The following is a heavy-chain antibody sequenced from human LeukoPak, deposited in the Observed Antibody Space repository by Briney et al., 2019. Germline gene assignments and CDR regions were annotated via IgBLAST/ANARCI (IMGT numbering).Heavy chain of an antibody. CDR1: GFTFSSYW. CDR2: INQDGSQK. J-gene: IGHJ4*02. CDR3: ARDWFDGDYDRFDY. V-gene: IGHV3-7*03. D-gene: IGHD4-17*01. Sequence: PGGSLRLSCAVSGFTFSSYWMSWFRQAPGKGLEWVANINQDGSQKFSVDSVKGRSTISRDNAKNSLSLQMNSLRVEDTAVYYCARDWFDGDYDRFDYWGQGTLVTVSS.